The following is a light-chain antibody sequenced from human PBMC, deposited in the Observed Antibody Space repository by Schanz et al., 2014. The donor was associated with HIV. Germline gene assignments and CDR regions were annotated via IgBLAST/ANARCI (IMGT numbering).Light chain of an antibody. Sequence: IVLTQSPGTLSLSPGERGTLSCRASQSISSSLLAWYQKKPGQAPRLLIYGASSRATGIPDRFSGSGSGTDFTLTISRLEPEDFAVYYCQHYGSSPFTFGPGTKVDIK. V-gene: IGKV3-20*01. CDR1: QSISSSL. J-gene: IGKJ3*01. CDR2: GAS. CDR3: QHYGSSPFT.